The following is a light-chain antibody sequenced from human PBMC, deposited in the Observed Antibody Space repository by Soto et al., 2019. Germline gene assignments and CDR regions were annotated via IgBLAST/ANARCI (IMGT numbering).Light chain of an antibody. V-gene: IGKV3-15*01. CDR2: GAS. CDR3: QQNNNWPLT. J-gene: IGKJ4*01. Sequence: EIVMTQSPATLSVSPGERATLSCRASQSVSSNLAWYQQKPGQAPRLLIYGASTRATGIPARFSGSGSGTEFTLTIASLQSEEFAVYYCQQNNNWPLTFGGGTKVEIK. CDR1: QSVSSN.